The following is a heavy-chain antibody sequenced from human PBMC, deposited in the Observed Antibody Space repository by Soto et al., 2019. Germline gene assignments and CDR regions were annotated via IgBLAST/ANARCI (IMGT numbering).Heavy chain of an antibody. Sequence: EVQLLESGGGLVQPGGSLRLSCAASGFTFSNHAISWVRQTPGKGLEWVSVISGSGDFTYYADSVKGRFTISRDNPKNTTYLQMNSLRAEDTAVYYCAKGFYGSGSYYNERAFDSWGQGTLVTVSS. J-gene: IGHJ4*02. CDR1: GFTFSNHA. CDR2: ISGSGDFT. D-gene: IGHD3-10*01. V-gene: IGHV3-23*01. CDR3: AKGFYGSGSYYNERAFDS.